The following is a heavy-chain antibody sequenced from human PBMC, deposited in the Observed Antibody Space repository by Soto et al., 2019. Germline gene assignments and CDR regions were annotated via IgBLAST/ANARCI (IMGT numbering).Heavy chain of an antibody. J-gene: IGHJ5*02. D-gene: IGHD3-3*01. CDR1: GFTFSSYA. CDR2: ISGSGGST. V-gene: IGHV3-23*01. Sequence: GGSLRLSCAASGFTFSSYAMSWVRQAPGKGLEWVSAISGSGGSTYYADSVKGRFTISRDNSKNTLYLQMNSLRAEDTAVYYCAKVAEYDFWSGSPFDPWGQGILVTVSS. CDR3: AKVAEYDFWSGSPFDP.